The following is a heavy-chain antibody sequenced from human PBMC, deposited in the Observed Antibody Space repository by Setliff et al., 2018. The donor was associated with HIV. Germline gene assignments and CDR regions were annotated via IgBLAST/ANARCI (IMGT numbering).Heavy chain of an antibody. Sequence: PSETLSLTCAVSGGSFNDYYWTWIRQPPGKRLEWIGSIYYSGNTYYNPSLKSRVTISVDTSKNQFFLNLSSVTATDSAVYYCARLGRPYSGQGWFDPWGQGTLVTVSS. J-gene: IGHJ5*02. V-gene: IGHV4-34*01. CDR3: ARLGRPYSGQGWFDP. CDR1: GGSFNDYY. CDR2: IYYSGNT. D-gene: IGHD5-12*01.